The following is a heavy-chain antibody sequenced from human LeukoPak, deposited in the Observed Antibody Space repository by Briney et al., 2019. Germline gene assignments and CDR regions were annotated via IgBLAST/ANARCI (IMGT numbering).Heavy chain of an antibody. J-gene: IGHJ5*02. CDR1: GGSISSYY. CDR3: AREGATANNWFDP. CDR2: IYYSGST. V-gene: IGHV4-59*01. D-gene: IGHD5-18*01. Sequence: SGTLSLTCTVSGGSISSYYWSWIRQPPGKGLEWIGYIYYSGSTNYNPSLKSRVTISVDTSKNQFSLKLSSVTAADTAVYYCAREGATANNWFDPWGQGTLVTVSS.